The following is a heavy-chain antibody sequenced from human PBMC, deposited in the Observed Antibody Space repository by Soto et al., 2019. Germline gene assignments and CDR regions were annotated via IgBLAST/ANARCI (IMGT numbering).Heavy chain of an antibody. J-gene: IGHJ4*02. Sequence: PGGSLRLSCAASGFTFDDYAMHWVRQAPAKGLEWVSGINWNGNNVAYADSVKGRFTISRDNTKNSLYLQMNGLRPEDTALYYCAKDGDIACWGRGSLVTVCS. D-gene: IGHD2-15*01. CDR3: AKDGDIAC. CDR2: INWNGNNV. CDR1: GFTFDDYA. V-gene: IGHV3-9*01.